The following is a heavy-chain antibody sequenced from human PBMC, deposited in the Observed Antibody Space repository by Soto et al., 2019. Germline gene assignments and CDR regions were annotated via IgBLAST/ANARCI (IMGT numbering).Heavy chain of an antibody. Sequence: SETLSLTCAVYGGSFTCYYWSWIRQPPGKGLEWIGEINQSGNTNYNPSLKSRVTISVDTSKNQLFLNLTSVTAVDTAMYYCARHHVRGRTIAGAAEFWGQGTLVTVSS. CDR1: GGSFTCYY. D-gene: IGHD6-13*01. J-gene: IGHJ4*02. V-gene: IGHV4-34*01. CDR3: ARHHVRGRTIAGAAEF. CDR2: INQSGNT.